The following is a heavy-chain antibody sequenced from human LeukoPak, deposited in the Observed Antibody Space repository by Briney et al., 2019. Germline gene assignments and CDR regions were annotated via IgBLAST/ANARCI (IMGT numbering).Heavy chain of an antibody. CDR2: IRSNFYGGTT. V-gene: IGHV3-49*04. CDR3: ARVVRDGYNRIDY. D-gene: IGHD5-24*01. Sequence: GGSLRLSCTASGFTFGDYAMSWVRQAPGKGLEWVGFIRSNFYGGTTDYAASVKGRFTISRDGSKSIAYLQMNSLKTEDTAVYYCARVVRDGYNRIDYWGQGTLVTVSS. CDR1: GFTFGDYA. J-gene: IGHJ4*02.